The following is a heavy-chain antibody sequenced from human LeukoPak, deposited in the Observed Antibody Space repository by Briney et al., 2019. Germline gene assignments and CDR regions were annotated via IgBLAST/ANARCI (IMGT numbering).Heavy chain of an antibody. CDR2: IYYSGST. CDR3: ARDPGYYDFWSGYSGNWFDP. D-gene: IGHD3-3*01. CDR1: GDSISSSSYY. V-gene: IGHV4-39*07. J-gene: IGHJ5*02. Sequence: PSETLSLTCTVSGDSISSSSYYWGWIRQPPGKGLEWIGSIYYSGSTYYNPSLKSRVTISVDTSKNQFSLKLSSVTAADTAVYYCARDPGYYDFWSGYSGNWFDPWGQGTLVTVSS.